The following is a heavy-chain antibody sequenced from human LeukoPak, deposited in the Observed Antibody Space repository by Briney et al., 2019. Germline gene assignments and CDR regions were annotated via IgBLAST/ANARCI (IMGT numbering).Heavy chain of an antibody. V-gene: IGHV3-48*01. Sequence: GGSLRLSCAASGFTFSNYNMNWVRQAPGKGLEWVSYISSSSSTIYYADSVKGRFTISRDNAKNSLYLQMNSLRAEDTAVYYCARDLEVEGIGPTLWGQGTLVTVSS. CDR3: ARDLEVEGIGPTL. D-gene: IGHD1-1*01. CDR2: ISSSSSTI. CDR1: GFTFSNYN. J-gene: IGHJ4*02.